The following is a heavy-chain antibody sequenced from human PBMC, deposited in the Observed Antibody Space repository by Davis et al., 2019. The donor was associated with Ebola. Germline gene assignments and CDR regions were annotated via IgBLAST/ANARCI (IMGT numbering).Heavy chain of an antibody. CDR3: ARRGTGWFDP. CDR1: RYTFTGFY. CDR2: INPNTGGT. D-gene: IGHD3-16*01. V-gene: IGHV1-2*04. Sequence: AASVKVSCKASRYTFTGFYIHWARQAPGQGLEWLGWINPNTGGTNLAQKFQGWVTMTRDTSISTAYMELQRLRSDDTAVYYCARRGTGWFDPWGQGTLVTVSS. J-gene: IGHJ5*02.